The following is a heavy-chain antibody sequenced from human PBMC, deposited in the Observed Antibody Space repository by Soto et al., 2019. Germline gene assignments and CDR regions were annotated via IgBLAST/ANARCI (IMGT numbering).Heavy chain of an antibody. J-gene: IGHJ4*02. CDR2: ISYDGSNK. V-gene: IGHV3-30*18. Sequence: QVQLVESGGGVVQPGRSLRLSCAASGFTFSSYGMHWVRRAPGKGLEWVAVISYDGSNKYYADSVKGRFTISRDNSKNTLYLQMNSLRAEDTAVYYCAKDGATVTTYFDYWGQGTLVTVSS. D-gene: IGHD4-17*01. CDR1: GFTFSSYG. CDR3: AKDGATVTTYFDY.